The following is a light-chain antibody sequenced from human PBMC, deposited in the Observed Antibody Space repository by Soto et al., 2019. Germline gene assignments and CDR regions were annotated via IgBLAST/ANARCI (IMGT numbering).Light chain of an antibody. V-gene: IGKV3-20*01. Sequence: EIVLTQSTDTLSLSPGDRATFSCRASQSVSSSYLAWYQQKPGQAPRLLIYGASNRATGIPDRFSGSGSGTDFTLIISRLEPEDFSLYYWQQYGTSQWTFGQGTKLEIK. CDR2: GAS. J-gene: IGKJ1*01. CDR3: QQYGTSQWT. CDR1: QSVSSSY.